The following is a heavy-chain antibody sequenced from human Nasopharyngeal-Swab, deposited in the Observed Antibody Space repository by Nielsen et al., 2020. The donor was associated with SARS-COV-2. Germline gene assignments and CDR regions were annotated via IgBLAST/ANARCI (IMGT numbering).Heavy chain of an antibody. Sequence: ASVKVSCKASGYTFTSYYMHWVRQAPGQGLEWRGIINPSGGSTSYAQKFQGRVTMNRDTSTSTVYMELRSLRSEDTAVYYCARDLPYETLLWFGELYLGAFDIWGQGTMVTVSS. CDR1: GYTFTSYY. CDR3: ARDLPYETLLWFGELYLGAFDI. J-gene: IGHJ3*02. CDR2: INPSGGST. D-gene: IGHD3-10*01. V-gene: IGHV1-46*01.